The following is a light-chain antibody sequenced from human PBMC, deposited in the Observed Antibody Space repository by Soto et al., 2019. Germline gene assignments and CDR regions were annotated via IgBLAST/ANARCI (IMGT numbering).Light chain of an antibody. J-gene: IGKJ5*01. CDR1: QGLSSD. Sequence: DIQLIQSPSFLSASVGDRVTITCRASQGLSSDLAWYQQKPGKAPKLLIYAASTLQSGVPSRFSGSGSGTEFTLTISSLQPEDFATYYCQQLNSYPITFDQGTRLEIK. CDR3: QQLNSYPIT. CDR2: AAS. V-gene: IGKV1-9*01.